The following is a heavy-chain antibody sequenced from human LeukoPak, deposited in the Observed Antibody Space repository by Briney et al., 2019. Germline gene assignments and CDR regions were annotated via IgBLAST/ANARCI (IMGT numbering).Heavy chain of an antibody. D-gene: IGHD4-23*01. CDR3: ARDYADGGNPVAFGI. CDR2: IIPILGIA. Sequence: SVKASCKASGGTFSSYAISWVRQAPGQGLEWMGRIIPILGIANYAQKFQGRVMITADKSTSTAYMVLSSLRSEDTAVYYCARDYADGGNPVAFGIWGQGTMVTVSS. V-gene: IGHV1-69*04. J-gene: IGHJ3*02. CDR1: GGTFSSYA.